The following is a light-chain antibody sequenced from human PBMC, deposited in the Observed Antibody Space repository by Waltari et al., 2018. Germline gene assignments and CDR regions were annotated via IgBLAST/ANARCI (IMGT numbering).Light chain of an antibody. Sequence: QSALTQPASVSGSPGQSITISCTGTSSDIGAYNFVSWYQKHPGKAPKVIVYDFNNRPAGVSSRFSGSKSGNTASLTISGLQAEDEADYYCSSYTTGSTRYVFGSGTKVTVL. CDR2: DFN. V-gene: IGLV2-14*03. CDR3: SSYTTGSTRYV. J-gene: IGLJ1*01. CDR1: SSDIGAYNF.